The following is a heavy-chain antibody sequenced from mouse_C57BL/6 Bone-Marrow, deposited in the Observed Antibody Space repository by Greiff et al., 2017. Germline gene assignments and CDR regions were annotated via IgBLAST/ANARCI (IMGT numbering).Heavy chain of an antibody. Sequence: EVQRVESGGGLVKPGGSLKLSCAASGFTFSSYALSWVRQTPEKRLEWVATISDGGSYTYYPDNVKGRFTSSRDNAKNNLYLQMSHLKSEDTAMYYCARDDPYYFDYWGQGTTLTVSS. V-gene: IGHV5-4*01. CDR3: ARDDPYYFDY. CDR1: GFTFSSYA. CDR2: ISDGGSYT. J-gene: IGHJ2*01.